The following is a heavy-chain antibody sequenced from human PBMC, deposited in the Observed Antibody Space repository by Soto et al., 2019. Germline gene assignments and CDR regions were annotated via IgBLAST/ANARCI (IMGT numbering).Heavy chain of an antibody. Sequence: VGSLRLSCAASGFTFSSYSMNWVRQAPGKGLEWVSSISSSSSYIYYADSVKGRFTISRDNAKNSLYMQMNSLRAEDTAVYYCARDEEYYYDSSGTVYYYGMDVWGQGTTVTVSS. J-gene: IGHJ6*02. D-gene: IGHD3-22*01. CDR2: ISSSSSYI. CDR3: ARDEEYYYDSSGTVYYYGMDV. CDR1: GFTFSSYS. V-gene: IGHV3-21*01.